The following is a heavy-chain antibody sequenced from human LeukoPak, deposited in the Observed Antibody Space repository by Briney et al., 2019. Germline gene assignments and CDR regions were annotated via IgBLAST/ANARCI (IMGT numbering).Heavy chain of an antibody. CDR1: GYSISSGYY. Sequence: SETLSLTCTVSGYSISSGYYWGWIRQPPGKGLEWIGSIYHSGSTYYNPSLKSRVTISVGTSKNQFSLRLNSVTAADTAMYYCAKSGGYGLIDYWGQGTRVTVSS. CDR3: AKSGGYGLIDY. D-gene: IGHD1-26*01. V-gene: IGHV4-38-2*02. CDR2: IYHSGST. J-gene: IGHJ4*02.